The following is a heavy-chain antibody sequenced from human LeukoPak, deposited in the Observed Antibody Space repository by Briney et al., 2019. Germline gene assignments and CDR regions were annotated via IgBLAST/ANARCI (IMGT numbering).Heavy chain of an antibody. CDR1: GYSFTAYS. Sequence: ASVKVSCKASGYSFTAYSIHWVRQAPGQGLEWMGWINPKSGGTNYAEKFQGRVTLTRDTAISTAYMELSRLGSDDTAVYYCAILAARVSLYYGMDVWGQGTTVTVSS. CDR2: INPKSGGT. D-gene: IGHD6-6*01. V-gene: IGHV1-2*02. J-gene: IGHJ6*02. CDR3: AILAARVSLYYGMDV.